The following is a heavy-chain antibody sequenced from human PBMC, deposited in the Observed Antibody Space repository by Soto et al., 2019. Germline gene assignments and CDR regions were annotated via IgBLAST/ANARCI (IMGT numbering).Heavy chain of an antibody. CDR3: AKTESFNGYYNAFDS. Sequence: GGSLRLSCAASGFSFAGYAVAWVRQAPGKGLEWVSTVSGGGGSTYYADSVKGRFTISRDNSGNTVYLQMNSLNAGDTALYYCAKTESFNGYYNAFDSWGQGTRVTVSS. CDR1: GFSFAGYA. V-gene: IGHV3-23*01. D-gene: IGHD3-9*01. J-gene: IGHJ4*02. CDR2: VSGGGGST.